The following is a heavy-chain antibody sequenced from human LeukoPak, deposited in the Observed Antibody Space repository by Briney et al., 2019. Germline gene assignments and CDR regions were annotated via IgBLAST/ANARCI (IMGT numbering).Heavy chain of an antibody. CDR3: ARDRQCGY. V-gene: IGHV1-18*01. CDR2: IIPYNGNT. J-gene: IGHJ4*02. D-gene: IGHD2-21*01. Sequence: GASVTVSCKASGYTFTSYGISWVRQAPGQGLEWMGWIIPYNGNTNYAPKLQGRLTMTTDTSTSTAYMELRSLRSDDTAVYYCARDRQCGYWGQGTLVTVSS. CDR1: GYTFTSYG.